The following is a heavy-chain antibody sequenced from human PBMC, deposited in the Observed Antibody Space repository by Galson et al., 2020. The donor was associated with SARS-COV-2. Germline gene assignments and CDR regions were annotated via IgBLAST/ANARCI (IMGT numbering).Heavy chain of an antibody. V-gene: IGHV3-21*01. J-gene: IGHJ4*02. CDR1: GFTFSSYS. D-gene: IGHD5-12*01. CDR3: ATPRGYSCYDFDY. CDR2: ISSSSSYI. Sequence: HGESLKISCAASGFTFSSYSMNWARQAPGKGLEWVSSISSSSSYIYYADSVQGRFTISRDNAKNSLYLQMNSLRAQDTAVYYCATPRGYSCYDFDYWGQGTLVTVSS.